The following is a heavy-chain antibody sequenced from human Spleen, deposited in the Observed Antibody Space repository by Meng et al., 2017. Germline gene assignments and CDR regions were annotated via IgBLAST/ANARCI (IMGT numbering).Heavy chain of an antibody. CDR2: INHSGST. Sequence: QVHLQQWGAGLFKPSETLALTSAVDGGSFRGYYWSWIRQPPGKGLEWIAEINHSGSTNYNPSLKSRVTISVDTSKNQFSLKLSSVTAADTAVYYCARFSGSGWYVWGQGTLVTVSS. V-gene: IGHV4-34*01. J-gene: IGHJ4*02. CDR1: GGSFRGYY. D-gene: IGHD6-19*01. CDR3: ARFSGSGWYV.